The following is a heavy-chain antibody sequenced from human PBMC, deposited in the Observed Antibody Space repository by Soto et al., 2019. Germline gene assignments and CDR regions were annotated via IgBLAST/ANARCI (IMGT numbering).Heavy chain of an antibody. Sequence: EVQLVQSGAEVKKPGESLKISCKGSGYSFTSYWIGWVRQMPGKGLEWMGIIYPGDSDTRYSPSFQGQVTISADKSISTAYLQWSSLKAADTAMYYCARLGGGWDWGGTLNPDYTGMDVWGQGTTVTVSS. J-gene: IGHJ6*02. V-gene: IGHV5-51*01. CDR3: ARLGGGWDWGGTLNPDYTGMDV. CDR2: IYPGDSDT. D-gene: IGHD3-16*01. CDR1: GYSFTSYW.